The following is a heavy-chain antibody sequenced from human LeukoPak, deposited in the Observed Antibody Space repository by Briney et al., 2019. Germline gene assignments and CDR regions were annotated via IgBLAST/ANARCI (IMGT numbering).Heavy chain of an antibody. Sequence: PSETLSLTCTVSGGSISSYYWSWIRQPAGKGLEWLGRIYTSGSTNYNPSLKSRVTMSVDTSKNQFSLKLSSVTAADTAVYYCARDPHQYCSGGSCYYNWFDPWGQGTLVTVSS. CDR2: IYTSGST. D-gene: IGHD2-15*01. V-gene: IGHV4-4*07. J-gene: IGHJ5*02. CDR1: GGSISSYY. CDR3: ARDPHQYCSGGSCYYNWFDP.